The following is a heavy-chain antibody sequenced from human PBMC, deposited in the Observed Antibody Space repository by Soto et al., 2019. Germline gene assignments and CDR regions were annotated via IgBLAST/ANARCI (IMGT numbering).Heavy chain of an antibody. CDR1: GFTYSTYT. CDR3: ARDGVSSAEYTWYDGTYFYY. Sequence: PGGSLRLSCAASGFTYSTYTMHWVRQAPGKGLEWVAVISYDGNNKFYADSVKGRFTISRDRTKQTLYLQMNSLRPDDTAMYYCARDGVSSAEYTWYDGTYFYYWSPGALVTVSS. D-gene: IGHD1-20*01. J-gene: IGHJ4*02. CDR2: ISYDGNNK. V-gene: IGHV3-30-3*01.